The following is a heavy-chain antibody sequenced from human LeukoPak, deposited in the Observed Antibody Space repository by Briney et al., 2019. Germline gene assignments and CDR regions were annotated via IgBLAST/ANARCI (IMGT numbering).Heavy chain of an antibody. CDR2: INHSGST. D-gene: IGHD2-8*01. CDR3: ARLSLIPYFDY. Sequence: SETLSLTCAVYGGSFSGYYWSWIRQPPGKGLEWIGEINHSGSTNYNPSLKSRVTISVDTSKSQFSLKLTSVTAADTAVFYCARLSLIPYFDYWGQGTLVTVSS. V-gene: IGHV4-34*01. J-gene: IGHJ4*02. CDR1: GGSFSGYY.